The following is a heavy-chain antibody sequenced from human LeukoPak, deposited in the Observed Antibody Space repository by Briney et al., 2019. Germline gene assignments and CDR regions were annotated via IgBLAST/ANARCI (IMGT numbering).Heavy chain of an antibody. J-gene: IGHJ4*02. CDR3: ARDKVTY. CDR1: GFTFSNYW. CDR2: INKDGSEI. Sequence: GGSLSLSCAASGFTFSNYWMSWVRQAPGKGLEWVAHINKDGSEIYYVDSVKGRFTISRDNAKNSLSLQMNSLRVEDTAAYYCARDKVTYWGQGTLVTVS. V-gene: IGHV3-7*01.